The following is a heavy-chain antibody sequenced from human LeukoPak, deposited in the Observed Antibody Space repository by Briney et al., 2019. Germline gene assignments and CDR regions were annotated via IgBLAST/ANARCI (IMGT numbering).Heavy chain of an antibody. CDR2: IYYSGST. D-gene: IGHD1-26*01. CDR3: TRASGTYADYGMDV. J-gene: IGHJ6*02. V-gene: IGHV4-59*01. Sequence: SETLSLTCTVSGGSISSYHWNWIRQPPGEGLEWIGYIYYSGSTNYSPSLKSRVTISVDTSKKKFSLKLSSVTAADTAVYYCTRASGTYADYGMDVWGQRTTVTLSS. CDR1: GGSISSYH.